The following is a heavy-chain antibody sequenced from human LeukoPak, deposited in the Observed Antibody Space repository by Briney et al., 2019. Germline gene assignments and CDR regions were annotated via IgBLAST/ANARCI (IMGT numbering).Heavy chain of an antibody. Sequence: SETLSLTCTVSGGSISSYYWSWIRQPPGKGLEWIGYIYYSGSTNYNPSLKSRVTISVGTSKNQFSLKLSSVTAADTAVYYCASSYGSGTEYFQHWGQGTLVTVSS. D-gene: IGHD3-10*01. CDR3: ASSYGSGTEYFQH. CDR1: GGSISSYY. CDR2: IYYSGST. V-gene: IGHV4-59*01. J-gene: IGHJ1*01.